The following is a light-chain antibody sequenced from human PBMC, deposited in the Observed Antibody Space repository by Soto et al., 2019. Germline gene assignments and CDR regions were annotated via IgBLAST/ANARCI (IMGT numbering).Light chain of an antibody. Sequence: EMVMTQSPATLSVSPGERATLSYRASRNINRKLAWYQQKPGQAPRLLISGASTRATGIPARFSGSGSGTEFTLTISSLQSEDFAVYYCQQYYDYPPLIFGGGTKVEIK. CDR2: GAS. J-gene: IGKJ4*01. CDR3: QQYYDYPPLI. V-gene: IGKV3-15*01. CDR1: RNINRK.